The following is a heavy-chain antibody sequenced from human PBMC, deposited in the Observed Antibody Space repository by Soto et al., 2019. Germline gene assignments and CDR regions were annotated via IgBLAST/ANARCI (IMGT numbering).Heavy chain of an antibody. Sequence: EVQLLESGGGLVQPGGSLRLSCAASGFTFSSYAMSWVRQAPGKGLEWVSAISGSGGSTYYADSVKGRFTISRDKSKNTLYLQMNSLRAEDTAVYYCAKDSGIVVVVAATHFDYWGQGTLVTVSS. J-gene: IGHJ4*02. CDR2: ISGSGGST. CDR3: AKDSGIVVVVAATHFDY. D-gene: IGHD2-15*01. V-gene: IGHV3-23*01. CDR1: GFTFSSYA.